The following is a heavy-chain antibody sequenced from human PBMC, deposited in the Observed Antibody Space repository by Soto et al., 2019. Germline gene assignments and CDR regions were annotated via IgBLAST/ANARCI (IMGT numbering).Heavy chain of an antibody. CDR2: IHHSGTT. D-gene: IGHD4-17*01. J-gene: IGHJ6*02. CDR1: GGSISSGGYS. CDR3: SRAHYGDYVYGMDV. Sequence: QLQLQESGSGLVKPSQTLSLTCAVSGGSISSGGYSWSWIRQPPGKGLEVIGYIHHSGTTYYNPSLKRRVTISEDMSKIQFPLKPSLVTAADTAVYYCSRAHYGDYVYGMDVWGQGTTITVSS. V-gene: IGHV4-30-2*01.